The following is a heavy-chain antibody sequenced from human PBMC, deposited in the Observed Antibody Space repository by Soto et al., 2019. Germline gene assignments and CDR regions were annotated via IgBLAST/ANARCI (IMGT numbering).Heavy chain of an antibody. Sequence: ASVKVSCKASGYTFTGYYIHWVRQAPGQGLEWMGWINPNSGGTNYAQKCQGWVTMTRDTSISTAYMELSRLRSDDTAVYYCARGVRQQLVHGDFDYWGQGTLVTVSS. CDR2: INPNSGGT. CDR3: ARGVRQQLVHGDFDY. J-gene: IGHJ4*02. CDR1: GYTFTGYY. D-gene: IGHD6-13*01. V-gene: IGHV1-2*04.